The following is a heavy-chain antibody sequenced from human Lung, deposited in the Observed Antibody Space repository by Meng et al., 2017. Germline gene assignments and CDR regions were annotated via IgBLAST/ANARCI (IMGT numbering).Heavy chain of an antibody. CDR1: GDSDPSNSAG. J-gene: IGHJ4*02. V-gene: IGHV6-1*01. CDR2: TYYRSKWYN. D-gene: IGHD6-19*01. Sequence: QAHLQQSGPGLVKPSQTLPHTCAISGDSDPSNSAGWNWIRQSPSRGLEWLGRTYYRSKWYNGYAVSVRSRITINPDTSKNQFSLQLNAVTPEDTAVYYCARSQQWLDSWGQGTLVTVSS. CDR3: ARSQQWLDS.